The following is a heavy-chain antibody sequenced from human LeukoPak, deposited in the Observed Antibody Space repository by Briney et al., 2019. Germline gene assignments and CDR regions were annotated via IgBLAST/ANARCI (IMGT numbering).Heavy chain of an antibody. CDR1: GFTFSSYG. CDR2: ISCDGSNK. D-gene: IGHD3-3*01. V-gene: IGHV3-30*03. CDR3: ARGPRPLLEWFNGMDV. Sequence: GGSLRLSCAASGFTFSSYGMHWVRQAPGKGLEWVAVISCDGSNKYYADSVKGRFTISRDNSKNTLYLQMNSLRAEDTAVYYCARGPRPLLEWFNGMDVWGQGTTVTVSS. J-gene: IGHJ6*02.